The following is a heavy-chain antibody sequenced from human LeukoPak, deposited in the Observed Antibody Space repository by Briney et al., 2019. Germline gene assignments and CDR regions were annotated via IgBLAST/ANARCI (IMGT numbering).Heavy chain of an antibody. CDR3: ARDYYGSGSYYQLGY. V-gene: IGHV1-2*02. CDR1: GYTFTGYY. D-gene: IGHD3-10*01. Sequence: ASVKVSCKASGYTFTGYYMHWVRQAPGQGLEWMGWINPNSGGTKYAQKFQGRVTMTRDTSITTVYMELSSLGSDDTAVYYCARDYYGSGSYYQLGYWGQGTLVTVSS. J-gene: IGHJ4*02. CDR2: INPNSGGT.